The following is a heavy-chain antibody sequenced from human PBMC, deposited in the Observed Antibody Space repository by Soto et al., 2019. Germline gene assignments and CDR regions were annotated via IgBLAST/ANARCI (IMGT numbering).Heavy chain of an antibody. CDR1: GFTFSSYG. CDR2: IWYDGSNK. J-gene: IGHJ3*02. Sequence: GGSLRLSCAASGFTFSSYGMHWVRQAPGKGLEWVAVIWYDGSNKYYADSVKGRFTISRDNSKNTLYLQMNSLRAEDTAVYYCARDPTYYDYIWGSYRYTPADAFDIWGQGTMVTVSS. CDR3: ARDPTYYDYIWGSYRYTPADAFDI. D-gene: IGHD3-16*02. V-gene: IGHV3-33*01.